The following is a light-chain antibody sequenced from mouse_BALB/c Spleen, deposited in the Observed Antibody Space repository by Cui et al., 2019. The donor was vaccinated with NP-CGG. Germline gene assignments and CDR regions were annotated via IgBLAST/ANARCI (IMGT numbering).Light chain of an antibody. V-gene: IGLV1*01. Sequence: VVTQQSALPTSPGETVTLTCRSSTGAVTTSNYVNGVQEKPDHLFTGLIGGTNNRAPGVPARFSGSLIGEKAALTITGAQTEDEAIYFCALWYSNHWVFGGGTKLTVL. J-gene: IGLJ1*01. CDR2: GTN. CDR1: TGAVTTSNY. CDR3: ALWYSNHWV.